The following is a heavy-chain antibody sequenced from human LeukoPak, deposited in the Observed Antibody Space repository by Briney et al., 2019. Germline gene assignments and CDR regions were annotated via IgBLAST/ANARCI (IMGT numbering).Heavy chain of an antibody. D-gene: IGHD3-16*01. V-gene: IGHV1-18*01. CDR1: GYTFTSYG. Sequence: ASVKVSCKASGYTFTSYGIAWVRQAPGQGLQWMGWISANNGDTSYSQKLQGRVTMTTDTSTNTAYMELRSLTSDHTAVYYCARDPPGLTLGSPGDYWGQGTLVIVSS. J-gene: IGHJ4*02. CDR3: ARDPPGLTLGSPGDY. CDR2: ISANNGDT.